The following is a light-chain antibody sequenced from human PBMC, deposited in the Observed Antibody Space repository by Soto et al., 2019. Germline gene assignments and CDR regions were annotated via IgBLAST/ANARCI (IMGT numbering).Light chain of an antibody. J-gene: IGKJ1*01. V-gene: IGKV3-15*01. CDR2: GAS. CDR3: QQYNNWRWT. CDR1: QSVSSN. Sequence: EVGMTQSPVTVSVSPGERATLSCRASQSVSSNIAWYQQKPGQAPRLLIYGASTRATGIPARFSGSGSGTEFTLTISSLQSEDFAVYYCQQYNNWRWTFGQGTKVDIK.